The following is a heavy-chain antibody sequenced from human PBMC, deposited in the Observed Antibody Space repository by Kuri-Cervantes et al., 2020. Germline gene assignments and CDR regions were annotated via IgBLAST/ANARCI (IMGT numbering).Heavy chain of an antibody. CDR1: GYTFTSYA. Sequence: GGSLRLSCKASGYTFTSYAMHWVRQAPGQRLEWMGWINAGNGNTKYSQKFQGRVTITRDTSASTAYMELSSLRSEDTAVYYCARDSRSSSWYPNGDYWGQGTLVTVSS. CDR2: INAGNGNT. D-gene: IGHD6-13*01. CDR3: ARDSRSSSWYPNGDY. J-gene: IGHJ4*02. V-gene: IGHV1-3*01.